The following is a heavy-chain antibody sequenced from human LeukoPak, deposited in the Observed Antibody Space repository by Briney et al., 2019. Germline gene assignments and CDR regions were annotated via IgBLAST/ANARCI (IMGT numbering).Heavy chain of an antibody. CDR2: INPNSGGT. CDR3: ATQYGGFSYFDY. V-gene: IGHV1-2*02. CDR1: GYTFTGYY. D-gene: IGHD3-16*01. J-gene: IGHJ4*02. Sequence: RRASVKVSCKASGYTFTGYYMHWVRQAPGQGLEWMGWINPNSGGTNYAQKFQGRVTMTRDTSISTAYMELSRLRSDDTAVYFCATQYGGFSYFDYWGQGALVTVSS.